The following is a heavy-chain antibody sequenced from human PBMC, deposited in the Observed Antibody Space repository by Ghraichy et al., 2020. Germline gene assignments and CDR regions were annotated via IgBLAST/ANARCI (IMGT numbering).Heavy chain of an antibody. D-gene: IGHD6-13*01. CDR1: GFTFSSYA. CDR2: ISYDGSNK. J-gene: IGHJ3*02. CDR3: ASIAAAGTSLSKGLDAFDI. Sequence: GGSLRLSCAASGFTFSSYAMHWVRQAPGKGLEWVAVISYDGSNKYYADSVKGRFTISRDNSKNTLYLQMNSLRAEDTAVYYCASIAAAGTSLSKGLDAFDIWGQGTMVTVSS. V-gene: IGHV3-30*04.